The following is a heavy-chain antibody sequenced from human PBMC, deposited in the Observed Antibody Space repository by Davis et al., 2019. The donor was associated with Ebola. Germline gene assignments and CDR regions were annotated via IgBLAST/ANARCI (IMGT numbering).Heavy chain of an antibody. CDR3: AKEDYSSSSRSDHSYFFGMDV. Sequence: GESLKISCAASGFTFSSYWMHWVRQAPGKGLVWVSRINPDGSFTDYADSVKGRFSISRDNAKNSLYLQMNNLRVEDTAVYYCAKEDYSSSSRSDHSYFFGMDVWGQGTLVTVSS. V-gene: IGHV3-74*01. CDR1: GFTFSSYW. D-gene: IGHD6-6*01. CDR2: INPDGSFT. J-gene: IGHJ6*02.